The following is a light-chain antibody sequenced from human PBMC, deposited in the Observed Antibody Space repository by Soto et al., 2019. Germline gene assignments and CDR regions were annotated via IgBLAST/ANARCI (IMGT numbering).Light chain of an antibody. CDR3: QQTHSFPIT. V-gene: IGKV1D-12*01. CDR1: QGISNW. CDR2: SAS. J-gene: IGKJ5*01. Sequence: DIQMTQSPSSLSASVGDRVTITFLASQGISNWLAWYRQKPGKAPDLLISSASSLQSGVPSRFSGSGSGTDFTLTISSLQPEDFAIYYCQQTHSFPITFGQGTRLEIK.